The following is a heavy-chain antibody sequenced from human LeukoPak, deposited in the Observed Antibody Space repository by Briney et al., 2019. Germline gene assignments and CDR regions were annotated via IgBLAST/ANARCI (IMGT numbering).Heavy chain of an antibody. V-gene: IGHV4-39*01. CDR2: IYYSGNT. J-gene: IGHJ4*02. D-gene: IGHD5-18*01. CDR1: GGSISSGSYH. Sequence: SETLSLTCTVSGGSISSGSYHWGWIRQPEEKGLEWIVSIYYSGNTYYNPAVKRRFTISVDTSKNQFSLKLSSVTAADTAVYYCARHRSGGYSYGVLDYWGQGTLVTVSS. CDR3: ARHRSGGYSYGVLDY.